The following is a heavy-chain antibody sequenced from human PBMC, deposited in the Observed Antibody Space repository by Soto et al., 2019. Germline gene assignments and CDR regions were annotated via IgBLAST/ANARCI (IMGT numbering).Heavy chain of an antibody. V-gene: IGHV3-30*18. CDR1: GFTFSSYG. Sequence: GGSLRLSCAASGFTFSSYGMHWVRQAPGKGLEWVAVISYDGSNKYYADSVKGRFTISRDNSKNTLYLQMNSLRAEDTAVYYSAKDGLDIVLVPAAHRGGPFDYWGQGTLVTVSS. D-gene: IGHD2-2*03. CDR3: AKDGLDIVLVPAAHRGGPFDY. CDR2: ISYDGSNK. J-gene: IGHJ4*02.